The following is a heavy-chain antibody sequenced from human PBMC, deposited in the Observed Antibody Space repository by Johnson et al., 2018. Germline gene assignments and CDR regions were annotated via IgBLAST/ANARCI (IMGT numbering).Heavy chain of an antibody. CDR3: SRDPRATGTTPLESYYFYFMDV. D-gene: IGHD4-17*01. CDR1: GFTFRDYS. V-gene: IGHV3-49*03. CDR2: IRSKDPGGTT. Sequence: EVQLVESGGGLVQPGRSLRLFCTASGFTFRDYSMRWFRRAPGKGLGWLGFIRSKDPGGTTEYAASVKGRFTIPRDDSKSVAYMHVNSLKTEDTAVYYCSRDPRATGTTPLESYYFYFMDVWGKGTTVTVSS. J-gene: IGHJ6*03.